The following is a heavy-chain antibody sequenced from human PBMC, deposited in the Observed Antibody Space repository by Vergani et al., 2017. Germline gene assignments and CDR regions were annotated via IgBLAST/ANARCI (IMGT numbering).Heavy chain of an antibody. CDR1: GYTFTSYD. D-gene: IGHD2-8*01. CDR3: ARSIMVYAERGFDY. V-gene: IGHV1-46*01. J-gene: IGHJ4*02. CDR2: INPSGGST. Sequence: QVQLVQSGAEVKKPGASVKVSCKASGYTFTSYDINWVRQAPGQGLEWMGIINPSGGSTSYAQKFQGRVTMTRDTSTSTAYMELRSLRSDDTAVYYCARSIMVYAERGFDYWGQGTLVTVSS.